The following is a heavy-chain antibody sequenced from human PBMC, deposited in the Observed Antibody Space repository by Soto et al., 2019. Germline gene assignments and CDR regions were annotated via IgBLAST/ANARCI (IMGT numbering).Heavy chain of an antibody. CDR1: GGSIRGYF. CDR2: FYYTGST. V-gene: IGHV4-59*01. J-gene: IGHJ4*02. Sequence: SETLSLTCSVSGGSIRGYFWSWIRQSPGKGLEWIGYFYYTGSTRYNPSLKSRVTLSVDSSNNQLFLEVTSVTAADTAVYYCAREGEVPSHVDYWGQGIQVTVSS. D-gene: IGHD3-16*01. CDR3: AREGEVPSHVDY.